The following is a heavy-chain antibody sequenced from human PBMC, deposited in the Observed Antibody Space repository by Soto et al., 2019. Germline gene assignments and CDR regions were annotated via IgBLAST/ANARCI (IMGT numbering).Heavy chain of an antibody. J-gene: IGHJ4*02. CDR1: RLTFSDYY. Sequence: QPQLVESGGGLVKPGGSLRLSCAASRLTFSDYYMGWIRQAPGKGLEWISYISGSGGTTYHADSVKGRFTISRDNAKNSLYLHMNSLRVEDTAIYYCARDPEPQYYFDSWGQGTLVTVSS. CDR2: ISGSGGTT. V-gene: IGHV3-11*01. CDR3: ARDPEPQYYFDS.